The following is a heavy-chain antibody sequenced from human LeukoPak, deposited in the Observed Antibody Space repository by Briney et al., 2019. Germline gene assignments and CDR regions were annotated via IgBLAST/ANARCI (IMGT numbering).Heavy chain of an antibody. CDR3: ARPLGYCSSTSCRSYYYGMDV. CDR2: IWYDGSNK. V-gene: IGHV3-33*01. D-gene: IGHD2-2*01. CDR1: GFTFSSYG. J-gene: IGHJ6*02. Sequence: GGSLRLSCAASGFTFSSYGMHWVRQAPGKGLEWVAVIWYDGSNKYYADSVKGRFTISRDNSKNTLYLQMNSLRAEDTAVYYCARPLGYCSSTSCRSYYYGMDVWGQGTTVTVFS.